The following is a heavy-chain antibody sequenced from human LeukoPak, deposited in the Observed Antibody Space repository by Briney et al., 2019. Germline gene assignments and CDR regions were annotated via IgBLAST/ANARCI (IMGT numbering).Heavy chain of an antibody. CDR1: GYTFTGYY. V-gene: IGHV1-2*06. Sequence: GASVKVSCKASGYTFTGYYMHWVRQAPGQGLEWMGRINPNSGGTNYAQKFQGRVTMTRDTSISTAYMELSRLRSDDTAVYYCAREPWGYYGSGSIDYRGQGTLVTVSS. J-gene: IGHJ4*02. CDR3: AREPWGYYGSGSIDY. CDR2: INPNSGGT. D-gene: IGHD3-10*01.